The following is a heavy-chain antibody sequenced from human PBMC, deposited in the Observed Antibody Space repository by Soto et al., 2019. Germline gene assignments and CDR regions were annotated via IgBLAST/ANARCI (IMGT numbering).Heavy chain of an antibody. CDR1: GFTFSSYA. D-gene: IGHD5-12*01. CDR3: VKDQGGYSGHVFDY. J-gene: IGHJ4*02. V-gene: IGHV3-64D*06. CDR2: INSNGGVT. Sequence: GGSLRLSCSASGFTFSSYAMYWVRQAPGKGLEYVSAINSNGGVTYYADSVKGRFTISRDNSKNTLYLQMSSLRAEDTAVYYCVKDQGGYSGHVFDYWGQGTLVTVSS.